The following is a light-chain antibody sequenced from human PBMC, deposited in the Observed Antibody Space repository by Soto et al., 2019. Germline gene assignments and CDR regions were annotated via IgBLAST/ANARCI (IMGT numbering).Light chain of an antibody. CDR3: QHSWGYPWT. J-gene: IGKJ1*01. Sequence: DIPMTQSPSTLSASVGDRVTITCRASQSVFSWLAWYQKKPGKAPNLLIYKASNLEYGVSSRFSGSVYGTEFTLTISSLQPDDFATYYCQHSWGYPWTFGQGTKVEIK. CDR2: KAS. V-gene: IGKV1-5*03. CDR1: QSVFSW.